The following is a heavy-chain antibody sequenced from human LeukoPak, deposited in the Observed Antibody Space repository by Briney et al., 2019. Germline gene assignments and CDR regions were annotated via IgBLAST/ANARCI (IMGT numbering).Heavy chain of an antibody. V-gene: IGHV3-53*01. CDR1: AFTVSSNY. J-gene: IGHJ3*02. CDR3: AREGPSYYDSSGYYYSSGDAFDI. Sequence: GGSLRLSSAASAFTVSSNYMSWVRQAPGKGLEWDYVIYSGGSTYYADSVKGRFTISRDNSKNTLYLQMNSLRSEDTAVYYCAREGPSYYDSSGYYYSSGDAFDIWGQGTMVTVSS. CDR2: IYSGGST. D-gene: IGHD3-22*01.